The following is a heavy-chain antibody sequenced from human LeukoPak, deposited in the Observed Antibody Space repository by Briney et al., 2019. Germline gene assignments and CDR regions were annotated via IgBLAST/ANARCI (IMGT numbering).Heavy chain of an antibody. CDR1: GGSISSYY. D-gene: IGHD2-2*02. CDR3: ARSIPKYYYYYYGMDV. Sequence: SETLSLTCTVSGGSISSYYWSWIRQPPGKGLEWIGYIYYSGSTNYNPSLKSRVTISVDTSKNQFSLKLSSVTAADTAVYYCARSIPKYYYYYYGMDVWGQGTTVTVSS. V-gene: IGHV4-59*08. CDR2: IYYSGST. J-gene: IGHJ6*02.